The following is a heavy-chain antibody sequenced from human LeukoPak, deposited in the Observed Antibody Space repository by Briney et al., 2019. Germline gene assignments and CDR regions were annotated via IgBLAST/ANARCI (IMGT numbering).Heavy chain of an antibody. J-gene: IGHJ5*02. D-gene: IGHD2-15*01. CDR2: IYFTGNT. CDR3: ARTLTRSCSGATCYFTWFDP. CDR1: GGSISSSGYY. V-gene: IGHV4-39*01. Sequence: SETLSLTCTVSGGSISSSGYYWGWIRQPPGKGLEWFGGIYFTGNTYYNPSLKSRVTLSVDTSKNQFSLKLTSVTAADTAVYYCARTLTRSCSGATCYFTWFDPWGQGALVTVSS.